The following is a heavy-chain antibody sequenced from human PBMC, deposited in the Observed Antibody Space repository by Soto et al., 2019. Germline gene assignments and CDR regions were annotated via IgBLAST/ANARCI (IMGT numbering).Heavy chain of an antibody. CDR2: INHSGST. J-gene: IGHJ4*02. Sequence: QVQLQQWGAGLLKPSETLSLTCAVYGGSFSGYYWSWIRQPPGKGLEWIGEINHSGSTNYNPSLKSRVTISVDTDKNQFSLKLSAVTAADKAVYYCARAAPRYCSGGSCYSGSDYWGQGTLVTVSS. D-gene: IGHD2-15*01. CDR3: ARAAPRYCSGGSCYSGSDY. CDR1: GGSFSGYY. V-gene: IGHV4-34*01.